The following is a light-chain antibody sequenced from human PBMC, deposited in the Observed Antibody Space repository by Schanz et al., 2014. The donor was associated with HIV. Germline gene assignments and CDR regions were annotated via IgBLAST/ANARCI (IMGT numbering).Light chain of an antibody. CDR2: DNN. V-gene: IGLV1-51*01. Sequence: QSVLTQPPSVSAAPGQRVTISCSGSAFNIGHYSVSWYQQFPGTVPKLLIYDNNKRPSGIPDRFSGSKSGTSVTLGITGLKTGDEADYFCGTWDSSLTAVVFGGGTKLTVL. CDR3: GTWDSSLTAVV. J-gene: IGLJ2*01. CDR1: AFNIGHYS.